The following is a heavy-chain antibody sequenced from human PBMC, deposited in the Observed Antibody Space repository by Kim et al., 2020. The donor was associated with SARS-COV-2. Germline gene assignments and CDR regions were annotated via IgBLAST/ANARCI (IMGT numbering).Heavy chain of an antibody. J-gene: IGHJ3*02. CDR3: ARGLVVPAAMHDAFDI. CDR1: GFTFSSYA. V-gene: IGHV3-30-3*01. Sequence: GGSLRLSCAASGFTFSSYAMHWVRQAPGKGLEWVAVISYDGSNKYYADSVKGRFTISRDNSKNTLYLQMNSLRAEDTAVYYCARGLVVPAAMHDAFDIWG. D-gene: IGHD2-2*01. CDR2: ISYDGSNK.